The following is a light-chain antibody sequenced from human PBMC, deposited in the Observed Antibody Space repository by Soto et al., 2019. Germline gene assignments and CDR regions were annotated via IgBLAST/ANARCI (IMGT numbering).Light chain of an antibody. CDR1: SSNIGSNP. Sequence: QSVLTQPPSASGTPGQRVTISCSGSSSNIGSNPVNWYQLLPGTAPKLLIYSNNQRPSGVPDRFSGSKSGTSASLAISGLQSEDEADYYCAAWDDSLNGVVFGGGTKLTVL. V-gene: IGLV1-44*01. CDR2: SNN. J-gene: IGLJ2*01. CDR3: AAWDDSLNGVV.